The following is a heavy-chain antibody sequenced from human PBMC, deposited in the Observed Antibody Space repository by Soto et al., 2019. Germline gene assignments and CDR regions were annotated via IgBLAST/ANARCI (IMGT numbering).Heavy chain of an antibody. CDR2: ITNRGTHT. CDR3: ARAHEVAWFDS. Sequence: GSLRLSCTASGFSFSSHTMSWVRQAPGKGLQWVASITNRGTHTYSADSVKGRFTISRDNDKNSLYLQMNNLRAEDTATYYCARAHEVAWFDSWGLGTLVTVSS. J-gene: IGHJ5*01. V-gene: IGHV3-21*06. CDR1: GFSFSSHT. D-gene: IGHD2-15*01.